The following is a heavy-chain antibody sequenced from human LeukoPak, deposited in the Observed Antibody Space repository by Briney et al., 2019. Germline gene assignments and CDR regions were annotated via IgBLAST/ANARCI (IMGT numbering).Heavy chain of an antibody. D-gene: IGHD4-17*01. CDR2: IIPIFGTA. J-gene: IGHJ4*02. CDR1: GGTFSSYA. V-gene: IGHV1-69*13. CDR3: ARKDGDYADDYYFDY. Sequence: ASVNVSCKASGGTFSSYAISWVRQAPGQGLDWMGGIIPIFGTANYAQKFQGRVTITADESTSTAYMELSSLRSEDTAVYYCARKDGDYADDYYFDYWGQGTLVTVSS.